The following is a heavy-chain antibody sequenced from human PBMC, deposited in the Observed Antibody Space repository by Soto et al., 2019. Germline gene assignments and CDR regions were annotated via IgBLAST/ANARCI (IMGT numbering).Heavy chain of an antibody. CDR1: GFTFSSYD. V-gene: IGHV3-23*01. Sequence: EVQLLESGGGLVQPGGALRLSCAASGFTFSSYDMTWVRQAPGKGLEWVSAISGSGGSTNYGDSVKGRFTISRDNSKNTLFIQMNSLRAEDTAVYYCARRVLSKREGRGYVDYCGRGTLVNVSS. D-gene: IGHD2-8*01. J-gene: IGHJ4*02. CDR2: ISGSGGST. CDR3: ARRVLSKREGRGYVDY.